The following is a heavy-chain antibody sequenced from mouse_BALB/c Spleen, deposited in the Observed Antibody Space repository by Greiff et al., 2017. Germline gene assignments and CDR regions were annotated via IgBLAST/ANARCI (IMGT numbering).Heavy chain of an antibody. CDR3: ARAVYGNYEAWFAY. V-gene: IGHV5-9*03. D-gene: IGHD2-1*01. Sequence: EVKLVESGGGLVKPGGSLKLSCAASGFTFSSYTMSWVRQTPEKRLEWVATISSGGGNTYYPDSVKGRFTISRDNAKNNLYLQMSSLRSEDTALYYCARAVYGNYEAWFAYWGQGTLVTVSA. CDR1: GFTFSSYT. J-gene: IGHJ3*01. CDR2: ISSGGGNT.